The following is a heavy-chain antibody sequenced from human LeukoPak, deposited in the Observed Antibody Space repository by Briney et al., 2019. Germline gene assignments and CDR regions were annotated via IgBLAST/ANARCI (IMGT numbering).Heavy chain of an antibody. V-gene: IGHV3-23*01. Sequence: GGSLRLSCAASGFTFRSYAMSWVRQAPGKGLEWVSTIGVNGGNTNYADSVKGRFTISRDNSKNTLYLQMNSLRAEDTAVYYCAKDLGIAAAGSDYWGQGTLVTVSS. CDR3: AKDLGIAAAGSDY. CDR2: IGVNGGNT. CDR1: GFTFRSYA. J-gene: IGHJ4*02. D-gene: IGHD6-13*01.